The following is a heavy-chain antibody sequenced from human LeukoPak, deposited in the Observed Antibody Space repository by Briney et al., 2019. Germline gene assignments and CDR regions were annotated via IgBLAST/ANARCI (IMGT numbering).Heavy chain of an antibody. CDR2: NSSSSSYI. CDR3: AREQLWLLTDY. CDR1: GFTFSSHS. D-gene: IGHD5-18*01. V-gene: IGHV3-21*01. Sequence: GGSPRLSCAASGFTFSSHSMNWVRQAPGKGLEWVSSNSSSSSYIYYADSVKGRFTISRDNAKNSLYLQMNSLRAEDTAVYYCAREQLWLLTDYWGQGTLVTVSS. J-gene: IGHJ4*02.